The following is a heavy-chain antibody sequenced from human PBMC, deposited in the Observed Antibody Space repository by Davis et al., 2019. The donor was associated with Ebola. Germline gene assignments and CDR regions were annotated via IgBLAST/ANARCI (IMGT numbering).Heavy chain of an antibody. CDR1: GGSFSGYY. CDR3: ARDRYSSSWYADYYYYYGMDV. D-gene: IGHD6-13*01. Sequence: SQTLSLTCAVYGGSFSGYYWSWIRQPPGKGLEWIGEINHSGSTNYNPSLKSRVTISVDASKNQFSPKLSAVTAADTAGYYCARDRYSSSWYADYYYYYGMDVWGQGTTVTVSS. V-gene: IGHV4-34*01. CDR2: INHSGST. J-gene: IGHJ6*02.